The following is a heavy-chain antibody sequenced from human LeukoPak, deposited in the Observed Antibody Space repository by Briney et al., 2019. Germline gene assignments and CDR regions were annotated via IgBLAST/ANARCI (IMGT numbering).Heavy chain of an antibody. CDR2: IFGSGGSP. Sequence: PGGSLRPSCAASGFTFNSYAMYWVRQAPGKGLEWISGIFGSGGSPHYADSVKGRFTISRDNSQEIVYLQLDSLRVEDTALYYCGKTTVGYSSGRYPGWPVDYWGQGALVTVSS. CDR1: GFTFNSYA. CDR3: GKTTVGYSSGRYPGWPVDY. J-gene: IGHJ4*02. D-gene: IGHD2-15*01. V-gene: IGHV3-23*01.